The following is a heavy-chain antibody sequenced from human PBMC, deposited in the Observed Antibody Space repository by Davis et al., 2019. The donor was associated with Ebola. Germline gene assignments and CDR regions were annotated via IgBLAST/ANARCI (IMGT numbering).Heavy chain of an antibody. V-gene: IGHV3-30*18. Sequence: PGGSLRLSCAASGFTFSSYGMHWVRQAPGKGLEWVAVISYDGSNKYYADSVKGRFTISRDNSKNTLYLQMNSLRAEDTAVYYCAKDKYSYGLRDNWFDPWGQGTLVTVSS. CDR3: AKDKYSYGLRDNWFDP. J-gene: IGHJ5*02. CDR2: ISYDGSNK. D-gene: IGHD5-18*01. CDR1: GFTFSSYG.